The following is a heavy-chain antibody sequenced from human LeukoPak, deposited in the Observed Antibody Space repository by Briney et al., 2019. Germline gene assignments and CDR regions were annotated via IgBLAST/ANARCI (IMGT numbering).Heavy chain of an antibody. Sequence: SETLSLTCKVSGYSIGRDYYWAWLRQPPGKGLEWIGSIFHTGRTVYNPSYESRLTISMDTSKNQFSLNLTSVTAADTAVYYCARLYIGGYSRSTNYNWFDPWGQGTLVTVSS. CDR2: IFHTGRT. D-gene: IGHD6-13*01. CDR1: GYSIGRDYY. CDR3: ARLYIGGYSRSTNYNWFDP. J-gene: IGHJ5*02. V-gene: IGHV4-38-2*02.